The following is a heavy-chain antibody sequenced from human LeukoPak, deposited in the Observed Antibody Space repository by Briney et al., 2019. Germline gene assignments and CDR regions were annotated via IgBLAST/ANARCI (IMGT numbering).Heavy chain of an antibody. CDR2: ISAYNGNT. D-gene: IGHD2-2*01. Sequence: ASVKVSCKASGYTFASYGISWVRQAPGQGLEWMGWISAYNGNTNYAQNLQGRVTMTTDTSTSTAYMELRSLRSDDTAVYYCARDVWPYCGRPNCYLVSDPRGQGTLVTVSS. CDR3: ARDVWPYCGRPNCYLVSDP. J-gene: IGHJ5*02. CDR1: GYTFASYG. V-gene: IGHV1-18*01.